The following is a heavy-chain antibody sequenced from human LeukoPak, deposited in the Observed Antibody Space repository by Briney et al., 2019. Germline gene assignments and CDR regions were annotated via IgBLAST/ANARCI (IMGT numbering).Heavy chain of an antibody. Sequence: GGSLRLSCVASGLTFSSSAMSWVRQAPGKGLQWVSSITGSGGSSHYADSVKGRFTISRDNSKNTLYLQMNSLRAEDTAVYYCAKAPISITMIVVVPFDYWGQGTLVTVSS. D-gene: IGHD3-22*01. CDR3: AKAPISITMIVVVPFDY. J-gene: IGHJ4*02. V-gene: IGHV3-23*01. CDR2: ITGSGGSS. CDR1: GLTFSSSA.